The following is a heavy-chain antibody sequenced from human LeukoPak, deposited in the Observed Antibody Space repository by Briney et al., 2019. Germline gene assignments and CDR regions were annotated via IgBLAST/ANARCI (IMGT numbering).Heavy chain of an antibody. J-gene: IGHJ4*02. V-gene: IGHV3-30*03. Sequence: GGSLRLSCAASGFTFSSYGMHWVRQAPGKGLEWVAVISYDGSNKYYADSVKGRFTISRDNSKNTLYLQMNSLKTEDTAVYYCTTDFIDIVGATTGFSDYWGQGTLVTVSS. CDR3: TTDFIDIVGATTGFSDY. CDR1: GFTFSSYG. D-gene: IGHD1-26*01. CDR2: ISYDGSNK.